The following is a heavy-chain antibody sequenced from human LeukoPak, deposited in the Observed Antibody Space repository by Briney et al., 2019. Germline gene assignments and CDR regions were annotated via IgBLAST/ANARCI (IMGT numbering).Heavy chain of an antibody. J-gene: IGHJ5*02. CDR2: FYYSGST. CDR3: ARGGFGAYYYGSGSYHWFDP. V-gene: IGHV4-31*03. Sequence: SETLSLTCTVSVGSISSGGYYWSWIRQPPGKGLEWIGYFYYSGSTYYNPSLKSRVTISVDTSKNQFSLKLSSVTAADTAVYYCARGGFGAYYYGSGSYHWFDPWGQGTLVTVSS. D-gene: IGHD3-10*01. CDR1: VGSISSGGYY.